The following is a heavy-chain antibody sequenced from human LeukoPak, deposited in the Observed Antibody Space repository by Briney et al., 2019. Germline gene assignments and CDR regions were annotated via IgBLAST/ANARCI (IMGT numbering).Heavy chain of an antibody. J-gene: IGHJ6*02. CDR2: IYYSGST. V-gene: IGHV4-31*03. D-gene: IGHD6-6*01. Sequence: SSETLSLTCTVSGGSISSGGYYWSWIRQHPGKGLEWIGYIYYSGSTYYNPSLKSRVTISVDTSKNQFSLKLSSVTAADTAVYYCARSQLVLDYYYGMDVWGQGTTVTVSS. CDR1: GGSISSGGYY. CDR3: ARSQLVLDYYYGMDV.